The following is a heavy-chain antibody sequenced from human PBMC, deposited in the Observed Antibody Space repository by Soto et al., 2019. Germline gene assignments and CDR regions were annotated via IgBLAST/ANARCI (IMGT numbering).Heavy chain of an antibody. CDR2: IHYSGAT. V-gene: IGHV4-59*01. J-gene: IGHJ4*02. Sequence: QVQLQESGPGLVKSSETLSLTCSVSGGSMRNYFWTWIRQPPGKGLEWIGYIHYSGATSFFPSYNPSLWGRVTISEDTSKNQFSLKLLSVTTADTAVYFCAAGEASSRNLAPYYLDFWGQGTLVTVSS. CDR3: AAGEASSRNLAPYYLDF. D-gene: IGHD6-13*01. CDR1: GGSMRNYF.